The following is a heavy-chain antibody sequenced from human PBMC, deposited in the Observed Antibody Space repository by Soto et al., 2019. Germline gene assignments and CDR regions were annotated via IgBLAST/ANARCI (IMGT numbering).Heavy chain of an antibody. CDR1: GFTFSSYA. J-gene: IGHJ4*02. CDR2: INSRGGST. D-gene: IGHD2-15*01. V-gene: IGHV3-23*01. Sequence: GGSLRLSCAASGFTFSSYAMSWVRQAPGKGLEWVSAINSRGGSTYYADSVKFQERVTITRDMSTSTAYMELSSLRSEDTAVYYCAAGLYGGNMFDYWGQGALVTVSS. CDR3: AAGLYGGNMFDY.